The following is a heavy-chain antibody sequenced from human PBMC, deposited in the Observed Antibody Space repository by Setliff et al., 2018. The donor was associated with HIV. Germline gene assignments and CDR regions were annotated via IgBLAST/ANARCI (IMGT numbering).Heavy chain of an antibody. Sequence: TSETLSLTCAVSGGSISSDNWWTWVRQAPGKGLEWIGEIYHSEYTNYNPSLKSRVSISRDPSTKQFSLKMTSMTAADTAVYYCAAFFVTPLMTQDFWGQGTLVTVSS. CDR2: IYHSEYT. J-gene: IGHJ4*02. CDR3: AAFFVTPLMTQDF. D-gene: IGHD4-17*01. CDR1: GGSISSDNW. V-gene: IGHV4-4*02.